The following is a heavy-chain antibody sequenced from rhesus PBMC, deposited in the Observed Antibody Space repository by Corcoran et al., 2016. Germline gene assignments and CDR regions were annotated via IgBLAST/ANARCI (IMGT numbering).Heavy chain of an antibody. D-gene: IGHD1-1*01. V-gene: IGHV3-30*02. J-gene: IGHJ4*01. CDR1: GFTFSNSW. Sequence: EVQLVESGAGLVLPGGSLRLSCAASGFTFSNSWMSWVRQAPGKGLEWVARVKRQTNGETADYAASVIGRFAISRDDAKGTLYLQMDSLKAEDTAVYYCTTDTRCSWNGHWGQGVLVTVSS. CDR2: VKRQTNGETA. CDR3: TTDTRCSWNGH.